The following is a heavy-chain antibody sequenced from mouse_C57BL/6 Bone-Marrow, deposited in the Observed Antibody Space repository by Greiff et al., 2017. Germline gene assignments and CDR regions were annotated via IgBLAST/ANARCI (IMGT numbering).Heavy chain of an antibody. V-gene: IGHV1-55*01. J-gene: IGHJ2*01. CDR1: GYTFTSYW. D-gene: IGHD2-3*01. CDR2: IYPGSGST. Sequence: QVQLQQPGAELVKPGASVKMSCKASGYTFTSYWITWVKQRPGQGLEWIGDIYPGSGSTNYNEKFKSKATLIVDTSYSTAYMQLSSLTSEDAAVYYCSRDGSLLRYYWGQGTTLTVSS. CDR3: SRDGSLLRYY.